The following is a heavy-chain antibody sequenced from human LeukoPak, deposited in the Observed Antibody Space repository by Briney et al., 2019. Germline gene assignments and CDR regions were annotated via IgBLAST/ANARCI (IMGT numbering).Heavy chain of an antibody. Sequence: SETLSLTCAVYGGSFSGYYWSWIRQPPGKGLEWIGEINHSGSTNYNPSLKSRVTISVDTSKNQFSLKLSSVTAADTAVYYCASRSYGSGSHDYWGQGTLVAVSS. J-gene: IGHJ4*02. CDR2: INHSGST. CDR3: ASRSYGSGSHDY. V-gene: IGHV4-34*01. D-gene: IGHD3-10*01. CDR1: GGSFSGYY.